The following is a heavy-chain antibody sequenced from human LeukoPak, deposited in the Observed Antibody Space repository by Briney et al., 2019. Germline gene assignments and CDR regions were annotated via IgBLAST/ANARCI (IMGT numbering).Heavy chain of an antibody. CDR2: INPNSGAT. J-gene: IGHJ4*02. CDR3: ARVEGHYDNSGPEGY. CDR1: GGTFSSYA. D-gene: IGHD3-22*01. V-gene: IGHV1-2*02. Sequence: ASVKVSCKASGGTFSSYAIGWVRQAPGQGLEWMGWINPNSGATNYAQKFQGRVTMTRDTSISTAYMELSRLRSDDTAVYYCARVEGHYDNSGPEGYWGQGTLVTVSS.